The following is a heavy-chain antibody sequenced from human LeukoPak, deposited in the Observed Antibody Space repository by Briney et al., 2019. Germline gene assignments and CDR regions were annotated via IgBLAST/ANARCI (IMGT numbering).Heavy chain of an antibody. V-gene: IGHV3-53*01. CDR2: IDNGGST. CDR3: ARDGSARSLAN. J-gene: IGHJ4*02. Sequence: PGGSLRLSCVASGFTVSSNYMSWVRQAPGKGLEWGSGIDNGGSTYYADSVKGRFTISRDNSKNTLYLQMNSLRAEDTAVYYCARDGSARSLANWGQGTLVSVSS. CDR1: GFTVSSNY. D-gene: IGHD6-6*01.